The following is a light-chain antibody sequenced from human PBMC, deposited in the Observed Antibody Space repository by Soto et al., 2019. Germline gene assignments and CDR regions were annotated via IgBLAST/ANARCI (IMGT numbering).Light chain of an antibody. CDR2: RNN. CDR3: AAWDDSPPWV. Sequence: QSVLTQPPSASGTPGQRVTISCSGSSSNIGSNYVSWYQQLPGTAPKLLIYRNNQRPSGVPDRFSGSKSGTSASLAISGLRSEDEADYYCAAWDDSPPWVFGGGTQLTVL. CDR1: SSNIGSNY. V-gene: IGLV1-47*01. J-gene: IGLJ2*01.